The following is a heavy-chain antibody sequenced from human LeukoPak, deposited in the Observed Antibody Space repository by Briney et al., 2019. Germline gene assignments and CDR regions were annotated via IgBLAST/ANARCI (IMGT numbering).Heavy chain of an antibody. J-gene: IGHJ4*02. Sequence: SETLSLTCAVYGGSFSGYYWSWVRQPPGKGLEWIGEINHSGSTNYNPSLKSRVTISVDTSKNQFSLKLGSVTAADTAVYYCARQFAYYDSSGYSSTNFDYWGQGTLVTVSS. CDR2: INHSGST. D-gene: IGHD3-22*01. CDR3: ARQFAYYDSSGYSSTNFDY. CDR1: GGSFSGYY. V-gene: IGHV4-34*01.